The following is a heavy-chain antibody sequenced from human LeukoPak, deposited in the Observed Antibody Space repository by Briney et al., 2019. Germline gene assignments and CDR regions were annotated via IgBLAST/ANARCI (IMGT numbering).Heavy chain of an antibody. Sequence: ASVKVSCKASGYTFTSYGISWVRQAPGQGLEWMGWISAYNGNTNYAQKLQGRVTMATDTPTSTAYMELRSLRSDGTAVYYCARRGYVSGTYYPTDDAFDIWGQGTMVTVSS. J-gene: IGHJ3*02. CDR2: ISAYNGNT. V-gene: IGHV1-18*01. CDR1: GYTFTSYG. CDR3: ARRGYVSGTYYPTDDAFDI. D-gene: IGHD3-10*01.